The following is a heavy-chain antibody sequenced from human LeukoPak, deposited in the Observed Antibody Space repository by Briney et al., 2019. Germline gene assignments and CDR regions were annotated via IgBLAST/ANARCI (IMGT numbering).Heavy chain of an antibody. D-gene: IGHD6-19*01. Sequence: PGGSLRLSCAASGFTFSSYAMHWARQAPGKGLEWVAVISYDGSNKYYTDSVKGRFTISRDNSKNTLYLQMNSPRAEDTAVYYCARTVAGVFDYWGQGTLVTVSS. CDR1: GFTFSSYA. CDR3: ARTVAGVFDY. V-gene: IGHV3-30*04. CDR2: ISYDGSNK. J-gene: IGHJ4*02.